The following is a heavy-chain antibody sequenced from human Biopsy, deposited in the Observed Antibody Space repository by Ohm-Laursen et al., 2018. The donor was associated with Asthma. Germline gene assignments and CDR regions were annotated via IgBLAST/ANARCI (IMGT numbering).Heavy chain of an antibody. D-gene: IGHD3-10*01. J-gene: IGHJ4*02. Sequence: SLRLSCSASGFTFGSYGLHWVRQAPGKGLEWVADIWFDGSNKYYADSVKGRFTISRDNSKNTLYLQMNSLRAEDTAPYYCGRERSYMVDYWGQGTLVIVSS. CDR2: IWFDGSNK. CDR3: GRERSYMVDY. V-gene: IGHV3-33*01. CDR1: GFTFGSYG.